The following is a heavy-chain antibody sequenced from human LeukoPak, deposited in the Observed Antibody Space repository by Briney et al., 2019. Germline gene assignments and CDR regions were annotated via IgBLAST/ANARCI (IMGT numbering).Heavy chain of an antibody. D-gene: IGHD5-24*01. V-gene: IGHV1-18*01. CDR1: SYTFTNYG. CDR2: ISAYNGNT. Sequence: ASVKVSCKASSYTFTNYGISWVRQAPGQGLEWMGWISAYNGNTNYAQKVQGRVTMTTDTSTSTAYMELRSLRSDDTAVYCCARGRDGYNPTADYWGQGTLVTVSS. J-gene: IGHJ4*02. CDR3: ARGRDGYNPTADY.